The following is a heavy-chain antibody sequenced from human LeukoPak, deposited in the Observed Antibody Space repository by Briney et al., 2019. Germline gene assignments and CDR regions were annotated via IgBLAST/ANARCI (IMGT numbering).Heavy chain of an antibody. J-gene: IGHJ4*02. D-gene: IGHD6-19*01. CDR3: AKGKYSSGGVPDY. Sequence: GGSLRLSCAASGFTFSSYAMSWVRQAPGKGLGWVSAISGGGESTYYADSVKGRFTVSRDNSKNTLYLQINSLRGEDTAVYYCAKGKYSSGGVPDYWGQGTLVTVSS. V-gene: IGHV3-23*01. CDR2: ISGGGEST. CDR1: GFTFSSYA.